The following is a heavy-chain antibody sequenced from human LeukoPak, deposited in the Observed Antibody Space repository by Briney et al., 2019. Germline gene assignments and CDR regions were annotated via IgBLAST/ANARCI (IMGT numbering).Heavy chain of an antibody. CDR3: ARLSYCSSTSCYRDAFDI. CDR1: GGSISSYY. D-gene: IGHD2-2*01. V-gene: IGHV4-59*01. J-gene: IGHJ3*02. Sequence: KPSETLSLTCTVSGGSISSYYWSWIRQPPGKGLGWIGYIYYSGSTNYNPSLKSRVTISVDTSKNQFSLKLSSVTAPDTAVYYCARLSYCSSTSCYRDAFDIWGQGTMVTVSS. CDR2: IYYSGST.